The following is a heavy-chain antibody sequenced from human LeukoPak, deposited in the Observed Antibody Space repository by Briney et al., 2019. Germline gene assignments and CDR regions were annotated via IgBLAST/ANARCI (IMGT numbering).Heavy chain of an antibody. J-gene: IGHJ6*02. CDR3: ARVGSSGWSDYYSGMDV. CDR2: IYTSGST. D-gene: IGHD6-19*01. Sequence: SETLSLTCTVSGGSISSYYWSWIRQPAGKGLEWIGRIYTSGSTNYNPSLKSRVTMSVDTSKNQFSLKLSSVTAADTAVYYCARVGSSGWSDYYSGMDVWGQGTTVTVSS. V-gene: IGHV4-4*07. CDR1: GGSISSYY.